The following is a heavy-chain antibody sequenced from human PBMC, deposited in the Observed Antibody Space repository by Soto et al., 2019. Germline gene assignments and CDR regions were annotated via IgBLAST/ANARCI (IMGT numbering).Heavy chain of an antibody. J-gene: IGHJ4*02. CDR1: GGSFSGYY. CDR2: INHSGST. Sequence: SETLSLTCAVYGGSFSGYYWSWIRQPPGKGLEWIGEINHSGSTNYNPSLKSRVTISVDTSKNQFSLKLSSVTAADTAVYYCARQLHSSGYYQALDYWGQGTLVTVSS. D-gene: IGHD3-22*01. CDR3: ARQLHSSGYYQALDY. V-gene: IGHV4-34*01.